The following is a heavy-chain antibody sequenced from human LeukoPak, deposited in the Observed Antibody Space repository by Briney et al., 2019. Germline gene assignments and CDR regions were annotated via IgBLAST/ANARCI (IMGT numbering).Heavy chain of an antibody. CDR3: AGPLYGGSYDAFDI. CDR1: DGSISSYY. Sequence: PSETLSLTCTVSDGSISSYYWSWIRQPPGKGLEWIGYIYYSGSTNYNPSLKSRVTISVDTSKNQFSLKLSSVTAADTAVYYCAGPLYGGSYDAFDIWGQGTMVTVSS. J-gene: IGHJ3*02. V-gene: IGHV4-59*01. D-gene: IGHD1-26*01. CDR2: IYYSGST.